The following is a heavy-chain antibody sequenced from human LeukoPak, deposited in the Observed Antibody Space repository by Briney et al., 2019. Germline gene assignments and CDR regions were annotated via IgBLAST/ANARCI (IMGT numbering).Heavy chain of an antibody. Sequence: GRSLRLSCAASGFTFSSYAMSWVRQAPGKGLGWVSSISGSGDSTDYADSVKGRFTISRDNSKNTLYLQMNSLRAEDTAVYYCAKDYDFWSGYYYRYWGQGTLVTVSS. V-gene: IGHV3-23*01. J-gene: IGHJ4*02. CDR3: AKDYDFWSGYYYRY. CDR2: ISGSGDST. CDR1: GFTFSSYA. D-gene: IGHD3-3*01.